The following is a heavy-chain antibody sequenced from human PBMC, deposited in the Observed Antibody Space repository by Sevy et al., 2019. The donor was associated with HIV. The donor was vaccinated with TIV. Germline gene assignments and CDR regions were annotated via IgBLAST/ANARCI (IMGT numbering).Heavy chain of an antibody. J-gene: IGHJ4*02. Sequence: GGSLRLSCAASGFSFSNYEMNWVRQAPGKGLEWISYISDGGSRICYADSVRGRFIISRDNAKNSLYLQMSSLRAEYTASYYCARDLPPSATTVTHLDFWGQGTLVTVSS. CDR2: ISDGGSRI. CDR3: ARDLPPSATTVTHLDF. V-gene: IGHV3-48*03. CDR1: GFSFSNYE. D-gene: IGHD4-17*01.